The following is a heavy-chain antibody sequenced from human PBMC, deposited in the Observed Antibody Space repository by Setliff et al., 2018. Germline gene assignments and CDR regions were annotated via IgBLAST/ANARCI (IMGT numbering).Heavy chain of an antibody. CDR3: AREHVSGHSEY. V-gene: IGHV5-51*01. J-gene: IGHJ4*02. Sequence: GESLKISCKGSGYRFTNYWIAWVRQKPGKGLEWMGIVYPGDSDTQYSPSFQGQVTFSSDKSINTAYLHLSSLKASDTAMYYCAREHVSGHSEYWGQGTLVTVS. CDR1: GYRFTNYW. D-gene: IGHD1-26*01. CDR2: VYPGDSDT.